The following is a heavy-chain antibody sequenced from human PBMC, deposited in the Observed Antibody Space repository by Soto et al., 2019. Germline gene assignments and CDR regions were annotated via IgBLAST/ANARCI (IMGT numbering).Heavy chain of an antibody. Sequence: SETLSLTCTVSGGSISSSSYYWGWIRQPPGKGLEWIGSTYYSGSTYYNPSLKSRVTISVDTSKNQFSLKLSSVTAADTAVYYCARGTSWYSSSPYYYYYYYMDVWGKGTTVTVSS. CDR3: ARGTSWYSSSPYYYYYYYMDV. D-gene: IGHD6-6*01. J-gene: IGHJ6*03. CDR2: TYYSGST. CDR1: GGSISSSSYY. V-gene: IGHV4-39*01.